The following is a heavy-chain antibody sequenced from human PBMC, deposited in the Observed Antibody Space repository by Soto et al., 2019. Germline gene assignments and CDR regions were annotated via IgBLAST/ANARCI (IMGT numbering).Heavy chain of an antibody. Sequence: QVQLVESGGGVVQPGRSLRLSCAASGFTFSSYGMHWVRQAPGKGLEWVAVISYDGSNKYYADSVKGRFTISRDNSKNTLYLQMNSLRAEDTAVYYCARAEPFGVVDLYYYYGMDVWGQGTTVTVSS. V-gene: IGHV3-30*03. CDR3: ARAEPFGVVDLYYYYGMDV. CDR1: GFTFSSYG. CDR2: ISYDGSNK. D-gene: IGHD3-3*01. J-gene: IGHJ6*02.